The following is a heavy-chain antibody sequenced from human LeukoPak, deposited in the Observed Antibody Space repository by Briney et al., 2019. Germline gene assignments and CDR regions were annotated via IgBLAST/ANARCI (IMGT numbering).Heavy chain of an antibody. CDR3: ARHSPLRPASVVDI. Sequence: PSETLSLTCTVSGGSISSYYWSWIRQPAGKGLEWIGRIYTSGSTNYNPSLKSRVTMSVDTSKNQFSLKLSSVTAADTAVYYCARHSPLRPASVVDIWGQGTMVTVSS. V-gene: IGHV4-4*07. CDR1: GGSISSYY. CDR2: IYTSGST. D-gene: IGHD2-2*01. J-gene: IGHJ3*02.